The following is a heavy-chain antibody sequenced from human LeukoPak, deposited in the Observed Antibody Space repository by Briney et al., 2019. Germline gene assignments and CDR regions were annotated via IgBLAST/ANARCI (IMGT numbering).Heavy chain of an antibody. CDR2: IYYSGST. J-gene: IGHJ5*02. Sequence: SETLSLTCAVNGGSFSGYYWSWIRQPPGKGLEWIGYIYYSGSTYYNPSLKSRVTISVDTSKNQFSLKLSSVTAADTAVYYCARVGGRLVPAAYWFDPWGQGTLVTVSS. D-gene: IGHD2-2*01. V-gene: IGHV4-59*06. CDR3: ARVGGRLVPAAYWFDP. CDR1: GGSFSGYY.